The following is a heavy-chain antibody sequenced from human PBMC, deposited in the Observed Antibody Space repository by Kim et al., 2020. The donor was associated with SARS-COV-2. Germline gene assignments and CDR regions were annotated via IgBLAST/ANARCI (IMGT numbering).Heavy chain of an antibody. J-gene: IGHJ4*02. V-gene: IGHV1-2*02. CDR2: NSGGT. Sequence: NSGGTNYAQTFEGRVTITRDTTINTAYMELSRLRSDDTAVYYCARDLGDYWGQGTLVTVSS. CDR3: ARDLGDY. D-gene: IGHD7-27*01.